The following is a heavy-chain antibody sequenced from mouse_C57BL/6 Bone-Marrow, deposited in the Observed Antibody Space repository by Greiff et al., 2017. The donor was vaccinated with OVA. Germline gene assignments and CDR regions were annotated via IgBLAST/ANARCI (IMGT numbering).Heavy chain of an antibody. CDR2: IYPGDGDT. Sequence: QVQLKESGPELVKPGASVKISCKASGYAFSSSWMNWVKQRPGKGLEWIGRIYPGDGDTNYNGKFKGKATLTADKSSSTAYMQLSSLTSEDSAVYFCARWAPYYFDYWGQGTTLTVSS. D-gene: IGHD3-1*01. J-gene: IGHJ2*01. V-gene: IGHV1-82*01. CDR1: GYAFSSSW. CDR3: ARWAPYYFDY.